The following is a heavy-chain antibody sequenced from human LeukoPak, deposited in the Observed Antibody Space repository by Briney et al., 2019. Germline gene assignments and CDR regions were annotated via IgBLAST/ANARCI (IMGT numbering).Heavy chain of an antibody. CDR3: AKGMYMTTVKGAFDI. Sequence: PGGSLRLSCVASGFTFSSNGMHWVRQAPGKGLEWVAVISYDGSNKYYADSVKGRFTISRDNSKNTLYLQMNTLRAGDTAVYYCAKGMYMTTVKGAFDIWGHGTMVTVSS. D-gene: IGHD4-17*01. V-gene: IGHV3-33*05. CDR1: GFTFSSNG. CDR2: ISYDGSNK. J-gene: IGHJ3*02.